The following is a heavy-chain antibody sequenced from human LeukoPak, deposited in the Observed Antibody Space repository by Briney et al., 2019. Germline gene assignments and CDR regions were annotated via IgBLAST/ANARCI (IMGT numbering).Heavy chain of an antibody. Sequence: PSETLSLTCSVSGGSMSSYYWSWIRQPPGKGLEWIGYIYYSGSTNYDASLKSRVTISVDTSKNQFSLKLSSVTAADTAVYYCARRSGSYYSWGQGTLVTVSS. CDR3: ARRSGSYYS. CDR2: IYYSGST. J-gene: IGHJ4*02. D-gene: IGHD1-26*01. CDR1: GGSMSSYY. V-gene: IGHV4-59*08.